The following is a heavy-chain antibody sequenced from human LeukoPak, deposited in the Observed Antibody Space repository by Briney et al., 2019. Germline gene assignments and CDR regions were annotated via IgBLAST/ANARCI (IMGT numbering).Heavy chain of an antibody. Sequence: ASETLSLTCTVSGASISSDDYFWGWIRQPPGKGLEWIATIYYSGNTYYNPSLSSRVTIPADSSKNQFSLRLRSVTAADAAVYFCARTRGRVSKTDFDSWGQGTLVTVSS. V-gene: IGHV4-39*07. CDR3: ARTRGRVSKTDFDS. J-gene: IGHJ4*02. D-gene: IGHD5/OR15-5a*01. CDR1: GASISSDDYF. CDR2: IYYSGNT.